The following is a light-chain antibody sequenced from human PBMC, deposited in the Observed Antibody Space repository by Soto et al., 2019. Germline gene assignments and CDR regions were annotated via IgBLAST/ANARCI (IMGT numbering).Light chain of an antibody. J-gene: IGLJ1*01. CDR2: GQS. CDR1: SSNIGADYD. Sequence: QSVLTRPPSVSGAPGQSVTISCTGSSSNIGADYDVHWYQQLPGTAPKLVIYGQSNRPSGVPDRFSGSKSGTSASLAITGLQAEDEADYYCQSYDRSLSGYVFGTGTKVTVL. CDR3: QSYDRSLSGYV. V-gene: IGLV1-40*01.